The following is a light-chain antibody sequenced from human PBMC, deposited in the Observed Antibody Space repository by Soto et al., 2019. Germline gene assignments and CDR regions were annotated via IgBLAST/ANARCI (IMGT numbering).Light chain of an antibody. J-gene: IGLJ2*01. CDR3: SSYSSSSTLV. CDR2: DVN. Sequence: QSALTQPASVSGSPGQSITISCTGTSGDVGGYNFVSWYQQHPGKVPKLIIYDVNNRPSGVSNRFSGSKSGNSASLTISGLLAEDEADYYCSSYSSSSTLVFGGGTKLTVL. V-gene: IGLV2-14*01. CDR1: SGDVGGYNF.